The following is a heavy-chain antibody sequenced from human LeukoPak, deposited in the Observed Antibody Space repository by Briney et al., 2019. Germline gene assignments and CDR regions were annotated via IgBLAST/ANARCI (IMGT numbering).Heavy chain of an antibody. CDR1: GGTFSSYA. D-gene: IGHD4-17*01. CDR2: IIPIFGTA. J-gene: IGHJ4*02. CDR3: ARDRLHYSEYEKTFDY. Sequence: AASVKVSCKASGGTFSSYAISWVRQAPGQGLEWMGGIIPIFGTANYAQKFQGRVTITADESTSTAYMELSSLRSEDTAVYYCARDRLHYSEYEKTFDYWGQGTLVSVSS. V-gene: IGHV1-69*13.